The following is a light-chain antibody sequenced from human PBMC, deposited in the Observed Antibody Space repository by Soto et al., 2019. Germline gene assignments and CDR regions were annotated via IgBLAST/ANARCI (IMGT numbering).Light chain of an antibody. Sequence: DIQMTQSPSSLFASVGDRVTITCQATQDINIYLNWYQQKPGKAPNLQIYDASNLEIGVPSRFSGSGSGTHFTFTISSLQTEDIGTYYCQQYDILPITFGRGTRLEIK. CDR2: DAS. V-gene: IGKV1-33*01. CDR3: QQYDILPIT. J-gene: IGKJ5*01. CDR1: QDINIY.